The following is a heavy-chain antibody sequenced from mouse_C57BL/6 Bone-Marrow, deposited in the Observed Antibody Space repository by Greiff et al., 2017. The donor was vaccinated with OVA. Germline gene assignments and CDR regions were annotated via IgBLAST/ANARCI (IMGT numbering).Heavy chain of an antibody. V-gene: IGHV3-6*01. D-gene: IGHD2-2*01. J-gene: IGHJ2*01. CDR1: GYSITSGYY. CDR3: ARGEVNRNY. Sequence: EVQVVESGPGLVKPSQSLSLTCSVTGYSITSGYYWNWIRQFPGNKLEWMGYISYDGSNNYNPSLKNRISITRDTSKNQFFLKLKSVTTEDTATYYSARGEVNRNYWGQGTTLTVSS. CDR2: ISYDGSN.